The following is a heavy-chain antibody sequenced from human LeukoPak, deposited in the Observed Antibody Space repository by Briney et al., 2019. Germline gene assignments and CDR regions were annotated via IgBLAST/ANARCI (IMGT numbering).Heavy chain of an antibody. V-gene: IGHV4-34*01. CDR1: GGSFSGYY. D-gene: IGHD3-10*01. J-gene: IGHJ6*03. CDR2: INHSGGT. Sequence: PSETLSLTCAVYGGSFSGYYWSWIRQPPGKGLEWIGEINHSGGTNYNPSLKGRVTISVDTSKNQFSLKLSSVTAADTAVYYCARQGFGELYGYYYMDVWGKGTTVTISS. CDR3: ARQGFGELYGYYYMDV.